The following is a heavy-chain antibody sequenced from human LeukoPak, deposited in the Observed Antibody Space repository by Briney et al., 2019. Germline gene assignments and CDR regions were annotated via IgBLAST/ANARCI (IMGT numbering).Heavy chain of an antibody. CDR3: VRYCGGDCYSAFDI. V-gene: IGHV4-59*08. CDR1: GGSISTYY. CDR2: ISYSGST. D-gene: IGHD2-21*02. J-gene: IGHJ3*02. Sequence: PSETLSLTCTVSGGSISTYYWTWIRQPPGKGLEWIGSISYSGSTNYSPSLEGRVTMSVDTSKNQFSLKLRAVTAADTAVYYCVRYCGGDCYSAFDIWGQGTIVTVSS.